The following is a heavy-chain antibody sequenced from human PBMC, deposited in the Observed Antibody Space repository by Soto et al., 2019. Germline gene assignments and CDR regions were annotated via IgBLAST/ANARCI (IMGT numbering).Heavy chain of an antibody. V-gene: IGHV3-23*01. CDR3: ARDDEGGSYCDLGY. D-gene: IGHD3-10*01. CDR1: GFTFNIYA. Sequence: GGSLRLSCAASGFTFNIYAMSWVRQAPGKGLEWVSAISGSGGGTYYADSVKGRFTISRDNSKNTLYLQMNSLRTEDTAIYYCARDDEGGSYCDLGYWGQGTLVTVSS. J-gene: IGHJ4*02. CDR2: ISGSGGGT.